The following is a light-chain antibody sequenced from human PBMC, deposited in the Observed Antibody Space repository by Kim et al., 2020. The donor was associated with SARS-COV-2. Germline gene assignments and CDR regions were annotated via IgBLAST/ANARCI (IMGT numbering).Light chain of an antibody. J-gene: IGKJ1*01. CDR2: KAS. CDR1: QSISSW. V-gene: IGKV1-5*03. Sequence: SASVGDRVTSTCRARQSISSWLALYQQKPGKAPKLLIYKASSLESGVPSRFSGSGSGTEFTLTISSLQPDDFATYYCQQYNSYRTFGQGTKVDIK. CDR3: QQYNSYRT.